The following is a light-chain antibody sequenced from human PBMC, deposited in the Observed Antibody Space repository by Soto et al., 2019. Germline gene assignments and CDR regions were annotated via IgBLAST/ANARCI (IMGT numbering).Light chain of an antibody. Sequence: QSVLTQPASVSGSPGQSITISCTGTSSDVGSYNLVSWYQQHPGKAPKLMIYEGSKRPSGVSNRFSGSKSGNTASLTISGLLAEDEAAYYCCSCAGSFVVLGGETKLTVL. CDR2: EGS. CDR3: CSCAGSFVV. J-gene: IGLJ2*01. CDR1: SSDVGSYNL. V-gene: IGLV2-23*01.